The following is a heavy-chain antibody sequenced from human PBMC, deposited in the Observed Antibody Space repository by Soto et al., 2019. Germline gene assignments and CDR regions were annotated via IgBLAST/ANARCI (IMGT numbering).Heavy chain of an antibody. Sequence: SQTLSLTCAISGDSVSSNSAAWNWIRQSPSRGLEWLGRTYYRSKWYNDYAVSVKSRITINPDTSKNQFSLQLNSVTPEDTAVYYCARAVVVVAAIVRYFDLWGSGTLVTVSS. V-gene: IGHV6-1*01. CDR2: TYYRSKWYN. J-gene: IGHJ2*01. CDR1: GDSVSSNSAA. CDR3: ARAVVVVAAIVRYFDL. D-gene: IGHD2-15*01.